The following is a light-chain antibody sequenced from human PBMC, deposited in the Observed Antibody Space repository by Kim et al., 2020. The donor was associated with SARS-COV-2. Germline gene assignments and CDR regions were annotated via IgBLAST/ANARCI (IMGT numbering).Light chain of an antibody. CDR1: QSISSY. CDR3: QQYNNWPLT. CDR2: TAS. J-gene: IGKJ1*01. V-gene: IGKV3-15*01. Sequence: EIVMTQSPATLSVSPGQRATLSCRASQSISSYLAWYQQKPGQAPRLLIYTASTRATDIPARFSGSGSGTEFTLTISSLQSEDFAVYYCQQYNNWPLTFGQGTKVDIK.